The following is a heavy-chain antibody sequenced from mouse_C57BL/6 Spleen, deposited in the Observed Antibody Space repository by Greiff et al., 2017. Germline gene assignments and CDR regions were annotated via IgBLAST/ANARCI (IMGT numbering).Heavy chain of an antibody. J-gene: IGHJ4*01. V-gene: IGHV5-6*01. Sequence: EVQRVESGGDLVKPGGSLKLSCAASGFTFSSYGMSWVRQTPDKRLEWVATISSGGSYTYYPDSVKGRFTISRDNAKNTLYLQMSSLKSEDTAMYYCARAGDDGYYRGEYAMDYWGQGTSVTVSS. CDR2: ISSGGSYT. CDR1: GFTFSSYG. D-gene: IGHD2-3*01. CDR3: ARAGDDGYYRGEYAMDY.